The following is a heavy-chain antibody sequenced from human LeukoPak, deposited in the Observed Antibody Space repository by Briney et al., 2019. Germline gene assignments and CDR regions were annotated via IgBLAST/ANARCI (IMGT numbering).Heavy chain of an antibody. CDR3: AKDKDY. Sequence: GGSLRLSCAASGFTVSGNYMSWVRQAPGKGLEWVSLLSGDGGSTYYADSVKGRFTISRDNSKNSLYLQMNSLRTEDTALYYCAKDKDYWGQGTLVTVSS. CDR2: LSGDGGST. CDR1: GFTVSGNY. J-gene: IGHJ4*02. V-gene: IGHV3-43*02.